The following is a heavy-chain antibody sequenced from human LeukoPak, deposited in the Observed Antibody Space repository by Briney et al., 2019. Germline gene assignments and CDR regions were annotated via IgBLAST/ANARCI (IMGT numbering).Heavy chain of an antibody. D-gene: IGHD3-22*01. V-gene: IGHV3-21*01. CDR1: GFTFSSYN. CDR3: ARDPTYYYDDSGYSQRGFDI. J-gene: IGHJ3*02. Sequence: GGSLRLSCAASGFTFSSYNMNWVRQASGKGLEWVSFISSSSSYIYYADSVKGRFTISRVNAKNSLYLQMNSLRAEDTAVYYCARDPTYYYDDSGYSQRGFDIWGQGTTVTVSS. CDR2: ISSSSSYI.